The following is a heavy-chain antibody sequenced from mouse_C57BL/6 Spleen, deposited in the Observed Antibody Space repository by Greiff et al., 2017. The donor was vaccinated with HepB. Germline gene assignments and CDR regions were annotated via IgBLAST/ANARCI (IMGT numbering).Heavy chain of an antibody. CDR2: IYPRSGNT. CDR1: GYTFTSYG. V-gene: IGHV1-81*01. J-gene: IGHJ3*01. D-gene: IGHD2-2*01. CDR3: ARWLPFAY. Sequence: VQLQQSGAELARPGASVKLSCKASGYTFTSYGISWVKQRTGQGLEWIGEIYPRSGNTYYNEKLKGKATLTADKSSSTAYMELRSLTSEDSAVYFCARWLPFAYWGQGTLVTVSA.